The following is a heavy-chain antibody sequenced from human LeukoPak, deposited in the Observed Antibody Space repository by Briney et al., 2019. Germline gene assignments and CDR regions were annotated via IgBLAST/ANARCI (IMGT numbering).Heavy chain of an antibody. D-gene: IGHD6-6*01. CDR3: ARDSYEYSSSSWFDP. Sequence: GASVKVSCKASGGTFSSYAISWVRQAPGQGLEWMGRIIPIFGTANYAQKFQGRVTITTDESTSTAYMELSSLRSEDTAVYYCARDSYEYSSSSWFDPWGQGTLVTVSS. V-gene: IGHV1-69*05. J-gene: IGHJ5*02. CDR2: IIPIFGTA. CDR1: GGTFSSYA.